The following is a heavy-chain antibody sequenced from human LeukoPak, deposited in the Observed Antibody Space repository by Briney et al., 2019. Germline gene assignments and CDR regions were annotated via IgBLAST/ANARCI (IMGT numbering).Heavy chain of an antibody. D-gene: IGHD2-2*02. CDR2: INHSGST. V-gene: IGHV4-34*01. CDR3: ARVGYCSSTSCYNRRGWFDP. Sequence: PSQTLSLTCAVCGGSFSGYYWSWIRQPPGKGLEWIGEINHSGSTNYNPSLKSRVTISVDTSKSQFSLKLSSVTAADTAVYYCARVGYCSSTSCYNRRGWFDPWGQGTLVTVSS. CDR1: GGSFSGYY. J-gene: IGHJ5*02.